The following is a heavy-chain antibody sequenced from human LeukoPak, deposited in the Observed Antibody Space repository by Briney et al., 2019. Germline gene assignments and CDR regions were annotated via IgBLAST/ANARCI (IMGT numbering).Heavy chain of an antibody. V-gene: IGHV3-30-3*01. Sequence: GRSLRLSCAASGFTFSSYAMHWVRQAPGKGLEWVAVISYDGSNKYYADSVKGRFTISRDNSKNTLYLQMNSLRAEDTAVYYCARLLRAVDTGAYYFDYWGQGTLVTVSS. J-gene: IGHJ4*02. CDR2: ISYDGSNK. CDR3: ARLLRAVDTGAYYFDY. D-gene: IGHD2-8*02. CDR1: GFTFSSYA.